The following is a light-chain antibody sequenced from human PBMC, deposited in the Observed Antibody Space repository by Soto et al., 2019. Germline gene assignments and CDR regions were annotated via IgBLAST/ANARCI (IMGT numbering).Light chain of an antibody. CDR3: QQYKNWPPLP. V-gene: IGKV3-15*01. CDR1: QSVTYN. J-gene: IGKJ4*01. Sequence: EIVMTQSPATLSVSPGETATLSCRASQSVTYNLAWYQQKPGQGPRLLIYGAFTKATGIPARFSGSGSGTEFTLTIRSLQSEDFAVYYCQQYKNWPPLPFGGGTKVEIK. CDR2: GAF.